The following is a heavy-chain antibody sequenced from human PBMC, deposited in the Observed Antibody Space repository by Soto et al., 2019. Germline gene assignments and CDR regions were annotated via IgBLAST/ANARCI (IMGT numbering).Heavy chain of an antibody. CDR3: ARGASPLTYDVWSGYSGDYYYYGMDV. CDR1: GGTFSSYA. D-gene: IGHD3-3*01. Sequence: QVQLVQSGAEVKKPGSSVKVSCKASGGTFSSYAISWVRQAPGQGLEWMGGIIPIFGTANYAQKFQGRVTLTADESTSTAYMELSSLRSEDTAVYYCARGASPLTYDVWSGYSGDYYYYGMDVWGQGTTVTVSS. J-gene: IGHJ6*02. V-gene: IGHV1-69*01. CDR2: IIPIFGTA.